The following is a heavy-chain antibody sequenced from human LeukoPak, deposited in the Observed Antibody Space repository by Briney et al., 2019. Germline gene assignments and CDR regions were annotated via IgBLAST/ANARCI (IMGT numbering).Heavy chain of an antibody. CDR2: ISYDGSNK. CDR1: GFTFSSYA. D-gene: IGHD3-22*01. Sequence: GGSLRLSCAASGFTFSSYAMHWVRQAPGKGLEWVAVISYDGSNKYYADSVKGRFTISRDNSKNTLYLQMNSLRAGDTAVYYCASWYYYDSSGYSFDYWGQGTLVTVSS. J-gene: IGHJ4*02. CDR3: ASWYYYDSSGYSFDY. V-gene: IGHV3-30-3*01.